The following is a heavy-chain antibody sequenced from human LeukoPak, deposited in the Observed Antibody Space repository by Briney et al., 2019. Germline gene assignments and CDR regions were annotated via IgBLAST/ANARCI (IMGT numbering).Heavy chain of an antibody. CDR1: GFTFSSYA. V-gene: IGHV3-66*01. CDR2: IYSGGST. CDR3: ARAEVFSYYGMDV. Sequence: PGGSLRLSCAASGFTFSSYAMSWVRQAPGKGLEWVSVIYSGGSTYYADSVKGRFTISRDNSKNMLYLQMNSLRAEDTAVYYCARAEVFSYYGMDVWGQGTTVTVSS. J-gene: IGHJ6*02.